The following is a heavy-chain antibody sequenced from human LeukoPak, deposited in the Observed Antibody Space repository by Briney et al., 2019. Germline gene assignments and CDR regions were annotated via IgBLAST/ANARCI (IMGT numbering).Heavy chain of an antibody. Sequence: SETLSLTCTVSVGSISSSSYYWGWIRQPPGKGLEWIGRIYYSGSTYYNPSLKSRVTISVDTSKNQFSLKLSSVTAADTAVYYCARQQSAGAFDYWGQGTLVTVSS. D-gene: IGHD3-10*01. J-gene: IGHJ4*02. CDR1: VGSISSSSYY. CDR3: ARQQSAGAFDY. CDR2: IYYSGST. V-gene: IGHV4-39*01.